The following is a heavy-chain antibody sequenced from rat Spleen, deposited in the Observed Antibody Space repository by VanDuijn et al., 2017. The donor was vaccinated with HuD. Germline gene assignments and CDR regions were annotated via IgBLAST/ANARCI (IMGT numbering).Heavy chain of an antibody. Sequence: EVQLVESGGGLAQPGRSLKLSCAASGFTFRDYYMAWVRQAPKKGLEWVASISPSGGITDYRDSVKGRFAISRDSAKSTLYLQMDRLGSEDTATYYGATAGTRISRFAYWGQGTLVTVSS. CDR1: GFTFRDYY. J-gene: IGHJ3*01. CDR3: ATAGTRISRFAY. V-gene: IGHV5-25*01. D-gene: IGHD1-4*01. CDR2: ISPSGGIT.